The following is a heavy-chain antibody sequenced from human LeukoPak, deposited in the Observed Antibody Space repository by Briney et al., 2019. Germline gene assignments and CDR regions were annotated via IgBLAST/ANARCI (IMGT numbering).Heavy chain of an antibody. D-gene: IGHD1-26*01. Sequence: PSETLSLTCTVSGGSISSYYWSWIRQPPGKGLEWIGYIYYSGSTNYNPSLKSRVTISVDTSKNQFSLKLSSVTAADTAVYYCARLGEGATIRYWGQGTLVTVSS. CDR1: GGSISSYY. CDR3: ARLGEGATIRY. J-gene: IGHJ4*02. CDR2: IYYSGST. V-gene: IGHV4-59*08.